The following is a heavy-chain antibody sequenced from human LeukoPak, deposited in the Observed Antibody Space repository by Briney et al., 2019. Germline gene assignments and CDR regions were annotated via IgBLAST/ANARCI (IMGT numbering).Heavy chain of an antibody. CDR3: ARDRGGTGDFDY. V-gene: IGHV1-3*01. J-gene: IGHJ4*02. Sequence: ALVKVSCKASGYTFTSYAMHWVRRAPGQRLEWMGWINAGNGDTKYSQKFQGRVTIARDTSASTAYIELSSLRSEDTAVYYCARDRGGTGDFDYWGQGTLVTVSS. CDR2: INAGNGDT. D-gene: IGHD1-1*01. CDR1: GYTFTSYA.